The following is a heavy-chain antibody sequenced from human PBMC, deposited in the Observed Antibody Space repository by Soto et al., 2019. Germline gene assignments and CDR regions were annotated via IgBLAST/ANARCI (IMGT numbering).Heavy chain of an antibody. V-gene: IGHV4-30-2*01. CDR3: ARDSRSGFYLEY. D-gene: IGHD5-12*01. J-gene: IGHJ4*02. CDR1: GDSISSGGYS. CDR2: IYHSGGT. Sequence: HLQLQESGSGLVKPSQTLSLTCAVSGDSISSGGYSWNWIRQPPGKGLQWIGYIYHSGGTDFNPSLKSRVTITVESSNNQFSLKLRSVTAADTAVYYCARDSRSGFYLEYWGQGTLITVSS.